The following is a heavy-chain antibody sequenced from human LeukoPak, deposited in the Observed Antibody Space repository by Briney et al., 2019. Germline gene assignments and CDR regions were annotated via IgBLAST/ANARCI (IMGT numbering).Heavy chain of an antibody. D-gene: IGHD1-26*01. Sequence: PSETLSLTCTVSGGSISSSSYYWGWIRQPPGKGLEWIGSIYYSGSTYYNPSLKSRVTISVDTSKNQFSLKLSSVTAADTAVYYCAKHRGSFFEAFDIWGQGTAVSVSS. V-gene: IGHV4-39*01. CDR1: GGSISSSSYY. CDR3: AKHRGSFFEAFDI. CDR2: IYYSGST. J-gene: IGHJ3*02.